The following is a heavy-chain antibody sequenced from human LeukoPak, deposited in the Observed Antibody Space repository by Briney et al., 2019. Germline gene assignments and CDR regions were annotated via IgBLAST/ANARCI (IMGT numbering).Heavy chain of an antibody. D-gene: IGHD2-15*01. CDR2: IYYSGGT. J-gene: IGHJ4*02. CDR1: AGSISTYY. CDR3: ARSPTGGSPFFDY. Sequence: SETLSLTCTVSAGSISTYYWSWIRQPPGKGLEWIGYIYYSGGTNYNPSLKSRLTITVDTSKNQFPLRLSSVTAADTAVYYCARSPTGGSPFFDYWGQGTLVTVSS. V-gene: IGHV4-59*01.